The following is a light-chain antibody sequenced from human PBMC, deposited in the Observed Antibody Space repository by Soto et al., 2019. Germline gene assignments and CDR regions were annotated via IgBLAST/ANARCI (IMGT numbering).Light chain of an antibody. J-gene: IGKJ1*01. Sequence: EIVLTQSPGTLSLSPGERATLTCRASQSVSSSYLGWYQQKLGQAPRLLIYGASSRATGIPDRFSGSGSGKDFTLTISRLEPEDFAVYYCQQYGSSPQTFGQGTKVEFK. V-gene: IGKV3-20*01. CDR2: GAS. CDR1: QSVSSSY. CDR3: QQYGSSPQT.